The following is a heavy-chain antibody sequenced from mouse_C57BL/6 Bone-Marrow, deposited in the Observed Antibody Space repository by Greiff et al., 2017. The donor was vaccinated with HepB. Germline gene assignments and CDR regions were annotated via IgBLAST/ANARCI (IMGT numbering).Heavy chain of an antibody. V-gene: IGHV7-1*01. Sequence: EVKLVESGGGLVQSGRSLRLSCATSGFTFSDFYMEWVRQAPGKGLEWIAASRNKANDYTTEYSASVKGRFIVSRDTSQSILYLQMNALRAEDTAIYYCARDDRDYYAMDYWGQGTSVTVSS. J-gene: IGHJ4*01. CDR3: ARDDRDYYAMDY. CDR2: SRNKANDYTT. CDR1: GFTFSDFY.